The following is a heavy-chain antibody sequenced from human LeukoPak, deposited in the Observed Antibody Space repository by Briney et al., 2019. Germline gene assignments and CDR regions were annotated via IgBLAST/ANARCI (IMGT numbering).Heavy chain of an antibody. D-gene: IGHD5-12*01. Sequence: SGGSLRLSCAASGFTFSDYYMSWIRQAPGKGLEWVSYISGSTGYTNYADSVKGRFTISRDNAKNSLFLHMNSLRAEDTAVYYCARTNSDYDSFDYWGQGTLVTVSS. CDR1: GFTFSDYY. V-gene: IGHV3-11*03. CDR3: ARTNSDYDSFDY. CDR2: ISGSTGYT. J-gene: IGHJ4*02.